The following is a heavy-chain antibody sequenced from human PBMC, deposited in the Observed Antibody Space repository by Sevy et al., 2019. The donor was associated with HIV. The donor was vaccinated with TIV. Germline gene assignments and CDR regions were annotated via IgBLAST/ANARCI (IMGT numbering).Heavy chain of an antibody. Sequence: GGSLRLSCAASGFTFSSYAMHWVRQAPGKGLERVAVISYDGSNKYYADSVKGRFTISRDNSKNTLYLQMNSLRAEDTAVYYCAREKYYYDSSGYENDAFDIWGQGTMVTVSS. D-gene: IGHD3-22*01. CDR1: GFTFSSYA. CDR3: AREKYYYDSSGYENDAFDI. V-gene: IGHV3-30-3*01. J-gene: IGHJ3*02. CDR2: ISYDGSNK.